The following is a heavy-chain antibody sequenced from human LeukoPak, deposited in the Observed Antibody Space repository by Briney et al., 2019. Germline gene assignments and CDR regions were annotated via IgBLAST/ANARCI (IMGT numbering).Heavy chain of an antibody. CDR2: IRSKAYGGTT. J-gene: IGHJ4*02. Sequence: GGSLRLSCTASGFTFGDYVMSWVRQAPGKGLEWVGFIRSKAYGGTTEYAASVKGRFTISRDDSKSIAYLQMNSLKTEDTAVYYCTRGGLRLGELSLQTFDYWGQGTLVTVSS. D-gene: IGHD3-16*02. V-gene: IGHV3-49*04. CDR3: TRGGLRLGELSLQTFDY. CDR1: GFTFGDYV.